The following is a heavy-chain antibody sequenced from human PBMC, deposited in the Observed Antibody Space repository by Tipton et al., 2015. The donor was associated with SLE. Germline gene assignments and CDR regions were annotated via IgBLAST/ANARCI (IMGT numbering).Heavy chain of an antibody. CDR1: GGSISSSSYY. D-gene: IGHD4-11*01. Sequence: TLSLTCTVSGGSISSSSYYWGWIRQPPGKGLEWIGSIYHSGSTYYNPSLKSRVTISVDTSKNQFSLKLSSVTAADTAVYYCARGAVTHWYFDLWGRGTLVTVSS. V-gene: IGHV4-39*07. CDR2: IYHSGST. J-gene: IGHJ2*01. CDR3: ARGAVTHWYFDL.